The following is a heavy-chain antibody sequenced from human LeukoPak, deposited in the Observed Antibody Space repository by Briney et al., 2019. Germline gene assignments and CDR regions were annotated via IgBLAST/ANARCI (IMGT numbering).Heavy chain of an antibody. CDR2: IYYSGRT. J-gene: IGHJ6*04. CDR1: GGSISSYY. Sequence: PSETLSLTCTVSGGSISSYYWSWIRQPPGKGLEWVGYIYYSGRTNYNPSLKSRVTISVDTSKNQFSLKLSSVTAADTAVYYCASKGGYCSGGSCSRPYYYYGMDVWGKGTTVTVSS. V-gene: IGHV4-59*12. CDR3: ASKGGYCSGGSCSRPYYYYGMDV. D-gene: IGHD2-15*01.